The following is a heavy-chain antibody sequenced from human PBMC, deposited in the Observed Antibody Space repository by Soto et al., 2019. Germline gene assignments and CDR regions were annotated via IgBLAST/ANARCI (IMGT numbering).Heavy chain of an antibody. D-gene: IGHD3-22*01. J-gene: IGHJ4*02. V-gene: IGHV3-30*18. CDR1: GFTFSSYG. CDR2: ISYDGSNK. Sequence: GGSLRLSCAASGFTFSSYGMHWVRQAPGKGLEWVAVISYDGSNKYYADSVKGRFTISRDNSENTLCLQMNSLRAEDTAVYYCAKEEQLWFSIYDSSGQFDYWGQGTLVNVS. CDR3: AKEEQLWFSIYDSSGQFDY.